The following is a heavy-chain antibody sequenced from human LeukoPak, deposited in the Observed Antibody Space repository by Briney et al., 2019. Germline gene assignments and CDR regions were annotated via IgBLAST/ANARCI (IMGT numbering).Heavy chain of an antibody. CDR1: GGFISSYY. Sequence: SETLSLTCTVSGGFISSYYWSWIRQPPGKGLEWIGYIYYSGSTNYNPSLKSRVTISVDTSKNQFSLKLSSVTAADTAVYYCANNRYYGFPYMDVWGQGTTVTVSS. J-gene: IGHJ6*02. CDR2: IYYSGST. D-gene: IGHD3-3*01. V-gene: IGHV4-59*01. CDR3: ANNRYYGFPYMDV.